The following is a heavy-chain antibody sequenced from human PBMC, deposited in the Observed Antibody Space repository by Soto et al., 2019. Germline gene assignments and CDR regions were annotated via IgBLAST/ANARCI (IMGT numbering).Heavy chain of an antibody. J-gene: IGHJ3*02. CDR1: GFTFSSYA. CDR3: ATAYTYGPDAFDI. Sequence: QVQLVESGGGVVQPGKSLRLSCAASGFTFSSYAMHWVRQAPGKGLEWVAVILHDGSDEYYADSVKGRLTVSRNNSKNALNLHMNSLKPEDTAVYFCATAYTYGPDAFDIWSQGTVVTVTS. D-gene: IGHD5-18*01. CDR2: ILHDGSDE. V-gene: IGHV3-30-3*01.